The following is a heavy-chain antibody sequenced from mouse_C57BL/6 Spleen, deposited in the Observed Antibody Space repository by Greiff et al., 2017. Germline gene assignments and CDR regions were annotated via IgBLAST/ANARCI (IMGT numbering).Heavy chain of an antibody. D-gene: IGHD1-1*01. CDR2: IYPGSGNT. CDR1: GYTFTDYY. J-gene: IGHJ4*01. V-gene: IGHV1-76*01. CDR3: ARSVLRDAMDY. Sequence: QVQLKQSGAELVRPGASVKLSCKASGYTFTDYYINWVKQRPGQGLEWIARIYPGSGNTYYNEKFKGKATLTAEKSSSTAYMQLSSLTSEDSAVYFCARSVLRDAMDYWGQGTSVTVSS.